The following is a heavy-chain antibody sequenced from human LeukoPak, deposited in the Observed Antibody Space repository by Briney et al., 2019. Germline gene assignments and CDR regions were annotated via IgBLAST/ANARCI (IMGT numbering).Heavy chain of an antibody. V-gene: IGHV4-4*07. D-gene: IGHD2-2*01. J-gene: IGHJ4*02. Sequence: SETLSLTCTVSGGSISSYYWSWIRQPAGKGLEWIGRIYISGGTNYNPSLKSRVTMSVDTSKNQFSLKLTSVTAADTAVYYCARDHQLRYFDYWGQGTLVTVSS. CDR1: GGSISSYY. CDR3: ARDHQLRYFDY. CDR2: IYISGGT.